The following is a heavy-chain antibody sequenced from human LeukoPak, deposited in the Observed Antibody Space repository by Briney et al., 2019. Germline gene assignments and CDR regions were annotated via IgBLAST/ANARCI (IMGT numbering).Heavy chain of an antibody. CDR2: IYYSGST. Sequence: SETLSLTCAVSGGSISSSSYYWGWIRQPPGKGLEWIGSIYYSGSTYYNPSLKSRVTISVDTSKNQFSLKLSSVTAADTAVYYCARELGYCSSTSCYSQGWFDPWGQGTLVTVSS. V-gene: IGHV4-39*07. CDR3: ARELGYCSSTSCYSQGWFDP. J-gene: IGHJ5*02. D-gene: IGHD2-2*01. CDR1: GGSISSSSYY.